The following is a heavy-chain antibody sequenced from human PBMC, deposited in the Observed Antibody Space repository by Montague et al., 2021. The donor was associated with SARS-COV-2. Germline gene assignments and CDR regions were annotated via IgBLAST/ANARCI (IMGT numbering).Heavy chain of an antibody. J-gene: IGHJ3*02. CDR2: IHPYGDI. D-gene: IGHD2-21*01. V-gene: IGHV4-4*07. Sequence: SKTLSLTCTVSGDSVTERYLNWVRQAAGKGLEWIGFIHPYGDIHYNASLKSRVILSRDASKNQFSLTLTSVTAAGTAVYYCAIGGDSAKCGIWGRGTLVTVSS. CDR1: GDSVTERY. CDR3: AIGGDSAKCGI.